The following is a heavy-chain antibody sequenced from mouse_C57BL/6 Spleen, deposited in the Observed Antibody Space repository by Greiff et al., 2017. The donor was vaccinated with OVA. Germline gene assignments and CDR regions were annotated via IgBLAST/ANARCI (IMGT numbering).Heavy chain of an antibody. CDR3: ARGGSYPYFDY. CDR1: GYTFTSYW. V-gene: IGHV1-64*01. D-gene: IGHD6-1*01. Sequence: QVQLKQPGAELVKPGASVKLSCKASGYTFTSYWMHWVKQRPGQGLEWIGMIHPNSGSTNYNEKFKSKATLTVDKSSSTAYMQLSSLTSEDSAVYYCARGGSYPYFDYWGQGTTLTVSS. J-gene: IGHJ2*01. CDR2: IHPNSGST.